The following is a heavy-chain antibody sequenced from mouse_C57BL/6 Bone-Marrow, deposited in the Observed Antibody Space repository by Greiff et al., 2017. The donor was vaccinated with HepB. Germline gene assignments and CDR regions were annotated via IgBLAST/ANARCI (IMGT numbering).Heavy chain of an antibody. Sequence: QVQLQQPGAELVRPGSSVKLSCKASGYTFTSYWMHRVKQRPIQGLEWIGNIDPSDSETHYNQKFKDKATLTVDKSSSTAYMQLSSLTSEDSAVYYCARTVLGPGAMDYWGQGTSVTVSS. V-gene: IGHV1-52*01. CDR1: GYTFTSYW. CDR2: IDPSDSET. J-gene: IGHJ4*01. D-gene: IGHD4-1*01. CDR3: ARTVLGPGAMDY.